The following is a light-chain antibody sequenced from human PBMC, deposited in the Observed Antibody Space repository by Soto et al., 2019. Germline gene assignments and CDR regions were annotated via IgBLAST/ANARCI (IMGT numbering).Light chain of an antibody. Sequence: SVLTQSPGTLSLSPGERATLSCRASQTVSNIYLSWYQQQPGQAPRLLIYGASIRATGLPDRFSGSRSGADFTLTISRLEPEDFAVYYCQQFDDSSPAFTFGQGTKLEI. CDR2: GAS. J-gene: IGKJ2*01. V-gene: IGKV3-20*01. CDR1: QTVSNIY. CDR3: QQFDDSSPAFT.